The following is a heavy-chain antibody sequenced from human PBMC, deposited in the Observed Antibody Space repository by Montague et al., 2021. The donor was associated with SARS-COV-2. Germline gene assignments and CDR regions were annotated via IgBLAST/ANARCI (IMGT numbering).Heavy chain of an antibody. J-gene: IGHJ5*02. CDR3: ARGRFYYDSGELGS. Sequence: SETLSLTCTVSGGSTNNYYWSWIRQPAGKGLEWIGRIHASGISTYNPSLETRVIMSVDTSKNQFSLKLSSVTAADTAVYYCARGRFYYDSGELGSWGQGTLVTVSP. CDR1: GGSTNNYY. D-gene: IGHD3-22*01. CDR2: IHASGIS. V-gene: IGHV4-4*07.